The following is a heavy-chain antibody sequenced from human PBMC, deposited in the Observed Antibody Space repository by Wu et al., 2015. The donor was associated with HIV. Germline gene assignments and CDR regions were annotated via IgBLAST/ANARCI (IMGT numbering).Heavy chain of an antibody. Sequence: QVQLVQSGAEVRKPGASVKVSCKASGDTFASYDINWVRQATGQGLEWMGWMNPSSGDTAYSQKFQGRVTITRNTSITTAYMELGGLRSEDTAVYFCARSPKLGHCLGTSCYMSDCWGQGTLVTVSS. CDR3: ARSPKLGHCLGTSCYMSDC. CDR2: MNPSSGDT. CDR1: GDTFASYD. J-gene: IGHJ4*02. V-gene: IGHV1-8*01. D-gene: IGHD2-2*02.